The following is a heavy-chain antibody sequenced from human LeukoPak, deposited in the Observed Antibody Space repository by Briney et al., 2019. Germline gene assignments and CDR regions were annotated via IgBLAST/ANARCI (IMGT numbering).Heavy chain of an antibody. J-gene: IGHJ4*02. Sequence: SQTLSLTCAISGDSVSSNSVAWNWIGQSPSRGLEWLGRTFYRSQWYNDFAISVKGRISINPDTSKNQFSLQVNSVTHEDTAVYYCARDSYCSAYSCIFDYWGQGTLVTVSS. CDR3: ARDSYCSAYSCIFDY. CDR2: TFYRSQWYN. CDR1: GDSVSSNSVA. V-gene: IGHV6-1*01. D-gene: IGHD2-15*01.